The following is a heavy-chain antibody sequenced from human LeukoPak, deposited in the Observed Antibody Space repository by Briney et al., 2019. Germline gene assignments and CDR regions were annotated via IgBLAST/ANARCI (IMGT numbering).Heavy chain of an antibody. CDR2: IYYSGST. V-gene: IGHV4-59*02. Sequence: PGGSLRLSCAASGFTVSSNYMSWVRQPPGKGLEWIGYIYYSGSTNYNPSLKSRVTISVDTSKNQFSLRLSSVTAADTAVYYCASRRSCSSTSCLGGDYWGQGTLVTVSS. J-gene: IGHJ4*02. CDR3: ASRRSCSSTSCLGGDY. D-gene: IGHD2-2*01. CDR1: GFTVSSNY.